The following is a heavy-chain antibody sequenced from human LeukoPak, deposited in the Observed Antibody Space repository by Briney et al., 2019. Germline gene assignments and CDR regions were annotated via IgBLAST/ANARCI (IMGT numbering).Heavy chain of an antibody. J-gene: IGHJ6*03. D-gene: IGHD2-21*01. CDR3: ARGSLLPYRAIIYYYYYMDV. CDR1: GGSFSGYY. V-gene: IGHV4-34*01. Sequence: SETLSLTCAVYGGSFSGYYWSWIRQPPGKGLEWIGEINHSGSTNYNPSLKSRVTISVDTSKNQFSLKLSSVTAADTAVYYCARGSLLPYRAIIYYYYYMDVWGKGTTVTVSS. CDR2: INHSGST.